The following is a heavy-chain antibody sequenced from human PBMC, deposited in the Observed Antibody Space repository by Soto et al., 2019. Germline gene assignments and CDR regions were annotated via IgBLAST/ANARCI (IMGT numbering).Heavy chain of an antibody. CDR2: ISSSSSYI. D-gene: IGHD6-6*01. J-gene: IGHJ4*02. Sequence: VGSLRLSCAASGFTFSSYSMNWVRQAPGKGLEWVSSISSSSSYIYYADSVKGRFTISRDNAKNSLYLQMNSLRAEDTAVYYCARDDSSSSGGGGSDYWGQGTLVTVSS. V-gene: IGHV3-21*01. CDR3: ARDDSSSSGGGGSDY. CDR1: GFTFSSYS.